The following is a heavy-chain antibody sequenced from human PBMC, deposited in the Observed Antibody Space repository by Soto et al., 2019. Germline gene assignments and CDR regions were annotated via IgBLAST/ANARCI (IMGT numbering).Heavy chain of an antibody. V-gene: IGHV3-48*02. Sequence: WGSLRLSGVASGFSLANFPMNWVRQTPGKGLEWISYISPRGDNIYYAESVKGRFTISRENARNSLFLQMNSLRDEDAALYYCAKGPHPNTGWPYSFDTWCQGVPGTDST. CDR1: GFSLANFP. J-gene: IGHJ4*02. CDR3: AKGPHPNTGWPYSFDT. CDR2: ISPRGDNI. D-gene: IGHD6-19*01.